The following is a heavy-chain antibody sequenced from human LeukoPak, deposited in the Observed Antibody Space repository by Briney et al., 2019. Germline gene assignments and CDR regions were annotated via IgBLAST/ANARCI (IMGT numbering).Heavy chain of an antibody. D-gene: IGHD3-22*01. Sequence: PGGSLRLSCAASGFTFSSYAMSWVRQAPGKGLEWVSAISGSGGSTYYADSVKGRFTISRDNSKNTLYLQMNSLRAEDTAVYYCAKEFHYYDSSGSPMAFDIWGQGTMVTVSS. CDR1: GFTFSSYA. V-gene: IGHV3-23*01. CDR3: AKEFHYYDSSGSPMAFDI. CDR2: ISGSGGST. J-gene: IGHJ3*02.